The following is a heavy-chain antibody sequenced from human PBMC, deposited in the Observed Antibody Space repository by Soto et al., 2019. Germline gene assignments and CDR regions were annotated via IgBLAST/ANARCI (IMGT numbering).Heavy chain of an antibody. CDR3: ARDPPPYSSGWYYYYGMDV. D-gene: IGHD6-19*01. V-gene: IGHV1-18*04. CDR2: ISAYNGNT. Sequence: ASVKVSCKASGYTFTSYGISWVRQAPGQGLEWMGWISAYNGNTNYAQKLQGRVTMTTDTSTSTAYMELRSLRSDETAVYYCARDPPPYSSGWYYYYGMDVWGQGTTVTVSS. J-gene: IGHJ6*02. CDR1: GYTFTSYG.